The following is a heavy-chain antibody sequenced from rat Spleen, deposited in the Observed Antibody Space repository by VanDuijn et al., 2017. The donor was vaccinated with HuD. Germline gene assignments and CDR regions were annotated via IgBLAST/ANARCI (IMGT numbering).Heavy chain of an antibody. CDR2: ISPAGGRT. CDR3: ARREYGGFFGYFDY. J-gene: IGHJ2*01. D-gene: IGHD1-11*01. CDR1: GFIFSNYA. V-gene: IGHV5-19*01. Sequence: EVQLVESGGGLVQPGRSLKLSCAASGFIFSNYAMHWIRQTPTKGLAWVASISPAGGRTYYRDSVKGRFTISRDDSKSTLYLQMDSLRSEDTATYYCARREYGGFFGYFDYWGQGVMVTVSS.